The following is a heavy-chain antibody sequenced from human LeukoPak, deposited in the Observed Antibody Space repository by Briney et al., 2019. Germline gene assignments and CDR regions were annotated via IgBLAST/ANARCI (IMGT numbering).Heavy chain of an antibody. D-gene: IGHD3-22*01. V-gene: IGHV4-34*01. Sequence: PSETLSITCAVYGGSFSGYYWSWIRQPPGKGLERIGKINHSGSTNYNPSLKSRVTISVDTSKNQFSLKLSSVTAADTAVYYCARRAYDSSGPGWFDHWGQGTLVTVSS. CDR1: GGSFSGYY. CDR2: INHSGST. CDR3: ARRAYDSSGPGWFDH. J-gene: IGHJ5*02.